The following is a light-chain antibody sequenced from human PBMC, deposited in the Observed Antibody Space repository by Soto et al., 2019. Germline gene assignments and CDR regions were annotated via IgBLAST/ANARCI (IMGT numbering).Light chain of an antibody. J-gene: IGKJ5*01. CDR3: QQSYSTPIT. Sequence: DIQMTQSPSSLSASVGDRVTITCRASQSISSYLNWYQQKPGKAPKLLIYGASTLQSGVPSRFSGSGSGTDFTLTISSLQLEDFATYYCQQSYSTPITFGHGTRLEIK. V-gene: IGKV1-39*01. CDR2: GAS. CDR1: QSISSY.